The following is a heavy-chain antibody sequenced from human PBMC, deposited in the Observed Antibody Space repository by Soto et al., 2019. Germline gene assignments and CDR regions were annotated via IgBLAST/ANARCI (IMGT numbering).Heavy chain of an antibody. CDR1: GGSFSGYY. V-gene: IGHV4-34*01. D-gene: IGHD6-13*01. CDR3: ARTYSSSWSPFAY. CDR2: INHSGGT. Sequence: SETLSLTCAVYGGSFSGYYWSWIRQPPGKGLEWIGEINHSGGTNYNPSLKSRVTISVDTSKNQFSLKLSSVTAADTAVYYCARTYSSSWSPFAYWGQGTLVTVSS. J-gene: IGHJ4*02.